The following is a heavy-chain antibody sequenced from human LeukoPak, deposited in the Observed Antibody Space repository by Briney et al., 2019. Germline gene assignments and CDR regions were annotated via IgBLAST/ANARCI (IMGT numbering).Heavy chain of an antibody. Sequence: GGSLRVFCAASGFTFSSYWMSWVRQAPGKGLEWVANIMQDGSEKYYGDSVKGRFTISRDNAKNSLYLQMNSLRAEDTAVYYCARFCYSSNDYWGPGTLVTVSS. V-gene: IGHV3-7*01. D-gene: IGHD6-19*01. CDR3: ARFCYSSNDY. J-gene: IGHJ4*02. CDR1: GFTFSSYW. CDR2: IMQDGSEK.